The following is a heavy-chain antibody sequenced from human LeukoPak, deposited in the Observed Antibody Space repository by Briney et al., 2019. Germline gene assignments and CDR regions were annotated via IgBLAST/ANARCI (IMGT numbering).Heavy chain of an antibody. Sequence: PGGSLRLSCAASGFTVSSNYMSWVRQAPGKGLEWVSVIYSGGSTYYADSVKGRFTISRDNSKNTLYLRMNSLRAEDTAVYYCAREPTYTSSWYTSCDYWGQGTLVTVSS. CDR3: AREPTYTSSWYTSCDY. J-gene: IGHJ4*02. CDR2: IYSGGST. V-gene: IGHV3-66*01. CDR1: GFTVSSNY. D-gene: IGHD6-13*01.